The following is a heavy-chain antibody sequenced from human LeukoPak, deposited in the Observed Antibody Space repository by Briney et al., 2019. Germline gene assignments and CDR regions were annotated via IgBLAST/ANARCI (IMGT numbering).Heavy chain of an antibody. CDR2: INHSGST. CDR1: GGSFSGYY. J-gene: IGHJ2*01. D-gene: IGHD3-3*01. V-gene: IGHV4-34*01. CDR3: ARSRLFLVWYFDL. Sequence: SETLSLTCAVYGGSFSGYYWSWIRQPPGKGLEWIGEINHSGSTNYNPSLKSRVTISVDTSKNQFSLKLSSVTAADTAVYYCARSRLFLVWYFDLWGRGTLVTVSS.